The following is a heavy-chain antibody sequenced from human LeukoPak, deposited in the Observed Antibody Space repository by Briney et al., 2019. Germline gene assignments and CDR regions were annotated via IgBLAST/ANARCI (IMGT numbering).Heavy chain of an antibody. V-gene: IGHV1-69*13. Sequence: GASVKVSCKASGGTFSNYVINWVRQAPGQGLEWMGGIIPTFATADYAQKFQGRVTITADESTSTAYMELSSLRSEDTAVYYCAVGVRGSGSYQIWGHAFDIWGQGTMVTVSS. J-gene: IGHJ3*02. D-gene: IGHD3-10*01. CDR2: IIPTFATA. CDR1: GGTFSNYV. CDR3: AVGVRGSGSYQIWGHAFDI.